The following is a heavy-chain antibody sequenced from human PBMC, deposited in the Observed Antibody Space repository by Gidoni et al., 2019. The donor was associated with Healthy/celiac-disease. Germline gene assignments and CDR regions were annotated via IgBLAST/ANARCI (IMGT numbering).Heavy chain of an antibody. V-gene: IGHV3-7*01. CDR3: ARVFEEWYYGMDV. CDR2: IKQDGSEK. J-gene: IGHJ6*02. CDR1: AFTFSSYW. Sequence: EVQLVESGGGLVQPGGSLRLSCAASAFTFSSYWMSWVRQAPGKGLEWVANIKQDGSEKYYVDSVKGRFTISRDNAKNSLYLQMNSLRAEDTAVYYCARVFEEWYYGMDVWGQGTTVTVSS. D-gene: IGHD2-21*01.